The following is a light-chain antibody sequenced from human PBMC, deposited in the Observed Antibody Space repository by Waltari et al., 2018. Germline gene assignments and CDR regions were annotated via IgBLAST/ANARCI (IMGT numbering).Light chain of an antibody. V-gene: IGLV3-21*03. CDR2: DDS. Sequence: SYVLTQPPSVSVAPGKTARIPCGGNDIGTRSVHWYQQKPGQAPVLVGFDDSARPSGIPERFCGSHSANTATLTISRVEAGDEADYYCHVWDTRTDHVVFGGGTKLTVL. CDR3: HVWDTRTDHVV. J-gene: IGLJ2*01. CDR1: DIGTRS.